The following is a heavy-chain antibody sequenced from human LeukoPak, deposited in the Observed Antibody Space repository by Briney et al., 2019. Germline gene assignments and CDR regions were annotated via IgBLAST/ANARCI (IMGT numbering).Heavy chain of an antibody. D-gene: IGHD4-17*01. J-gene: IGHJ4*02. V-gene: IGHV4-39*01. CDR1: GGSVSSSSYY. CDR2: IYYSGST. CDR3: ARPYGAAGLD. Sequence: SETLSLTCTVSGGSVSSSSYYWGWIRQPPGKGLEWIGSIYYSGSTYYNPSLKSRVTISVDTSKNQFSLKLSSVTAADTAVYYCARPYGAAGLDWGQGTLVTVSS.